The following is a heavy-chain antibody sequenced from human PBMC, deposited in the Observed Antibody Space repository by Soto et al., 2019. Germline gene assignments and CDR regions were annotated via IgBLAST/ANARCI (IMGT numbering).Heavy chain of an antibody. CDR3: ARDIPMTTRTGGPDY. D-gene: IGHD4-4*01. J-gene: IGHJ4*02. CDR2: ISAYSGDT. Sequence: QVQLVQSGAEVKKPGASVKVSCKASGYTFTSYGVTWVRQAPGQGLEYMGWISAYSGDTNYAQKFQGRVAMPTDTSTNTAYRELGTLTSADTAVYFCARDIPMTTRTGGPDYWGQGTLVTVSS. V-gene: IGHV1-18*01. CDR1: GYTFTSYG.